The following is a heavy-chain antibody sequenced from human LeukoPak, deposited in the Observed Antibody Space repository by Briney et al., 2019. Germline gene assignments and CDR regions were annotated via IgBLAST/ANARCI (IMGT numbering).Heavy chain of an antibody. V-gene: IGHV3-7*01. J-gene: IGHJ4*02. D-gene: IGHD6-19*01. Sequence: GGSLRLSCAVSGFSANNYWMSWVRQGPGKGLEWVASIKQDGSGKYYVDSVKGRFTISRDNAKNSLYLQMNSLGVEDTAVYYCARDPGDSDGWYYFDCWGQGTLVTVSS. CDR3: ARDPGDSDGWYYFDC. CDR1: GFSANNYW. CDR2: IKQDGSGK.